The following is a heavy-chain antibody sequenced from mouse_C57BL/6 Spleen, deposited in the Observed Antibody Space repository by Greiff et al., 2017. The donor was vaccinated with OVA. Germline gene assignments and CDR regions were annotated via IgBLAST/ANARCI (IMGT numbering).Heavy chain of an antibody. D-gene: IGHD2-3*01. J-gene: IGHJ3*01. CDR2: IDPSDSET. CDR3: GRSDGYYGFAY. V-gene: IGHV1-52*01. Sequence: QVQLQQPGAELVRPGSSVKLSCKASGYTFTSYWMHWVKQRPIQGLEWIGNIDPSDSETHYNQKFKDKATLTVDKSSSTAYMQLSSLTSEDSAVYYCGRSDGYYGFAYWGQGTLVTVSA. CDR1: GYTFTSYW.